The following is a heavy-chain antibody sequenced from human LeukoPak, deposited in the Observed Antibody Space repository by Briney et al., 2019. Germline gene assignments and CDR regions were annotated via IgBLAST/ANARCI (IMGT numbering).Heavy chain of an antibody. Sequence: GGSLRLSCATSGFTFSSYAMSWVRQAPGKGLEWVSSISGSGGNTYYADSVKGRFTISRDYSKNTLYLQMNSLRTEETAVYYCAKGPAMVRGTFDPWGQGTLVTVCS. CDR3: AKGPAMVRGTFDP. CDR2: ISGSGGNT. CDR1: GFTFSSYA. D-gene: IGHD3-10*01. J-gene: IGHJ5*02. V-gene: IGHV3-23*01.